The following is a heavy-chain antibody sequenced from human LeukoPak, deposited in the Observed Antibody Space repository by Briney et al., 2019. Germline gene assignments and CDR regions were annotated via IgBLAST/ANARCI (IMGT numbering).Heavy chain of an antibody. Sequence: PGGSLRLSCAASGFTFSSYGMHWVRQAPGKGLEWVAFIRYDGSNKYYADSVKGRFTISRDNSKNTLYLQMNSLRAEGTAVYYCAKGPGYSSSWYTHWGQGTLVTVSS. CDR2: IRYDGSNK. CDR3: AKGPGYSSSWYTH. CDR1: GFTFSSYG. V-gene: IGHV3-30*02. D-gene: IGHD6-13*01. J-gene: IGHJ4*02.